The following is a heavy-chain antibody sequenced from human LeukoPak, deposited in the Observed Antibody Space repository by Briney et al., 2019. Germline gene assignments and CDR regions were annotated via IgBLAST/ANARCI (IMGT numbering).Heavy chain of an antibody. CDR2: INSDGSRT. J-gene: IGHJ3*02. D-gene: IGHD4-23*01. CDR1: GFTFSSQW. Sequence: TGGSLRLSCAASGFTFSSQWMHWVRQAPGKGLVWVSRINSDGSRTNYADSVKGRFIISRDNAKNTLYLQMNSLRAEDTAVYYCARVLRVFGTVVTYAFDIWGQGTMVTVSS. CDR3: ARVLRVFGTVVTYAFDI. V-gene: IGHV3-74*01.